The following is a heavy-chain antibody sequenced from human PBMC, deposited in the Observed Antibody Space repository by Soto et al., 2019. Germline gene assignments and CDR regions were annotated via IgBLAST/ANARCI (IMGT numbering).Heavy chain of an antibody. Sequence: SGGSLRLSCAASGFTFSNYWMTWVRQAPGKGLEWVANIKQDGSEKHFVDSVKGRFTISRDNAKSSLYLQMNSLRVEDTAVYYCARDAQLAGLSMDVWGQGTTVTVSS. CDR2: IKQDGSEK. D-gene: IGHD6-19*01. J-gene: IGHJ6*02. CDR3: ARDAQLAGLSMDV. V-gene: IGHV3-7*01. CDR1: GFTFSNYW.